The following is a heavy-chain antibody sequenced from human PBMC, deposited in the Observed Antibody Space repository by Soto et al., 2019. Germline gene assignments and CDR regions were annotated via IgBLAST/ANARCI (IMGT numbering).Heavy chain of an antibody. D-gene: IGHD2-2*01. CDR2: ISGGGDNT. V-gene: IGHV3-23*01. CDR1: GFTFSSYA. Sequence: PGGSLRLSCATSGFTFSSYAMGWVRQAPGKGLDWVSAISGGGDNTYYADSVKGRFTISRDNSKNTLFLQVNSLRAEDTAVYYCARDIGYCFSTSCYFGHWGQGTLVTVPS. CDR3: ARDIGYCFSTSCYFGH. J-gene: IGHJ1*01.